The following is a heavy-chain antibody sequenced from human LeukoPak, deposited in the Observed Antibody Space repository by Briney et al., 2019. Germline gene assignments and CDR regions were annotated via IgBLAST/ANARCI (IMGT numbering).Heavy chain of an antibody. J-gene: IGHJ6*03. CDR2: INPSGGST. D-gene: IGHD4-23*01. CDR3: ARGDGGLKYYYYYYMDV. Sequence: GASVKASCKASGYTFTSYYMHWVRQAPGQGLEWMGIINPSGGSTSYAQKFQGRVTMTRDTSTSTVYMELSSLRSEDTAVYYCARGDGGLKYYYYYYMDVWGKGTTVTVSS. V-gene: IGHV1-46*01. CDR1: GYTFTSYY.